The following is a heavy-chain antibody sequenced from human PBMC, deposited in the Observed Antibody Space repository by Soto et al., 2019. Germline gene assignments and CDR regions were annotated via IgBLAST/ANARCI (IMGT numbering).Heavy chain of an antibody. CDR2: IRSKANSYAT. V-gene: IGHV3-73*01. J-gene: IGHJ6*02. Sequence: GGSLRLSCAASGFTFSGSAMHWVRQASGKGLEWVGRIRSKANSYATAYAASVKGRFTISRDDSKNTAYLQMNSLKTEDTAVYYCTRHVSDTAMEEKNYYYYYGMDVWGQGTTVTVSS. CDR1: GFTFSGSA. CDR3: TRHVSDTAMEEKNYYYYYGMDV. D-gene: IGHD5-18*01.